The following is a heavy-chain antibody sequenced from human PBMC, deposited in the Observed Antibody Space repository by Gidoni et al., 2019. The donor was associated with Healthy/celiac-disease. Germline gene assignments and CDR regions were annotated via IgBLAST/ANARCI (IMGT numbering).Heavy chain of an antibody. D-gene: IGHD1-1*01. V-gene: IGHV4-34*01. CDR3: ARLPRIQGRRSGFDP. Sequence: QVQLQQWGAGLSKPPATLSLTCAVYGGPFSGYYWSWIRQPPGKGLEWIGEINHSGSTNYNPSLKSRVTISVDTSKNQFSLRLSSVTAADTAVYYCARLPRIQGRRSGFDPWGQGTLVTVSS. J-gene: IGHJ5*02. CDR1: GGPFSGYY. CDR2: INHSGST.